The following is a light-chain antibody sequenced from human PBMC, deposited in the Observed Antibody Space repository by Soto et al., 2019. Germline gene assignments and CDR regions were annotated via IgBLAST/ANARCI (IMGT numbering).Light chain of an antibody. J-gene: IGLJ7*01. V-gene: IGLV2-14*03. CDR1: SSDVGGYNY. CDR3: SSYTSSSTVI. Sequence: QSALTQPASVSGSPGQSITISCTGTSSDVGGYNYVSGYQQHPGKVPKLMIYDVTNRPSGVSNRFSGSKSGNTASLTISGLQAEDEADYYCSSYTSSSTVIFGGGTQLTVL. CDR2: DVT.